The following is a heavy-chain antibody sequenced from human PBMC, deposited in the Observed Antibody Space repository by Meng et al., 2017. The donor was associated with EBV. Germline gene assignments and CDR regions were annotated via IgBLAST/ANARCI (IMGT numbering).Heavy chain of an antibody. CDR1: GYAFTSYI. CDR2: INVGVGYT. CDR3: VRGPPVGVPGPGDY. V-gene: IGHV1-3*01. J-gene: IGHJ4*02. Sequence: QVQLVQSGAEGTNPGASVKVSCKASGYAFTSYILHWVRQAPGQRLEWMGWINVGVGYTKYSQKFQGRVTISSDTSATTGYMELSSLRSEDTAVYYCVRGPPVGVPGPGDYWGQGTLVTVSS. D-gene: IGHD2-21*01.